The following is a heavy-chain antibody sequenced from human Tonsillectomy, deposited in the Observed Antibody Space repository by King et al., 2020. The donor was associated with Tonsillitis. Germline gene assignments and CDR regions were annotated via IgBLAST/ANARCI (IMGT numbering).Heavy chain of an antibody. V-gene: IGHV3-48*01. CDR1: GFTFSSYS. Sequence: VQLVESGGGLVQPGGSLRLSCAASGFTFSSYSMNWVRQAPGKGLEGVSYISISSSTIYYADCVKGRVTNSRDNAKNSLYMQMNSLRAEDTAVYYCARVGAAGRGVSVGYYLDYWGQGTLVTVSS. CDR2: ISISSSTI. D-gene: IGHD3-10*01. CDR3: ARVGAAGRGVSVGYYLDY. J-gene: IGHJ4*02.